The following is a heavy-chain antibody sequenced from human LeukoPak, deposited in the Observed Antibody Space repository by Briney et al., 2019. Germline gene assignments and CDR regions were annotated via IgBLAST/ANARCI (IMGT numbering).Heavy chain of an antibody. CDR2: ISGSGGST. CDR3: AKDGAPSYYYDSSGYYDY. CDR1: GFTFSSYA. D-gene: IGHD3-22*01. Sequence: GGSLRLSCAASGFTFSSYAMSWVRQAPGKGLEWVSAISGSGGSTYYADSVKGRFTISRDNSKNTLYLQMNSLRAEDTAVYYCAKDGAPSYYYDSSGYYDYWGQGTLVIVSS. J-gene: IGHJ4*02. V-gene: IGHV3-23*01.